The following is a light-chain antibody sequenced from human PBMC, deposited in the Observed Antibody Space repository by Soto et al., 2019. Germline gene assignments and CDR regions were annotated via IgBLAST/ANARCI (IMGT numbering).Light chain of an antibody. CDR1: QSLLHSNGYNY. Sequence: DIVMTQSPLSLPVTPGEPASISCRSSQSLLHSNGYNYLDWYLQKPGQSPQLLIYLGSNRASGVPDRFRGSGSGTDFTLKISRVEAEDVGVYFWMAPLQSWTFGQGTKVEIK. CDR2: LGS. CDR3: MAPLQSWT. J-gene: IGKJ1*01. V-gene: IGKV2-28*01.